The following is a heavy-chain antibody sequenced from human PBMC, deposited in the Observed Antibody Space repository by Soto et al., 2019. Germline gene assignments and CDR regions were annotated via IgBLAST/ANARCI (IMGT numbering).Heavy chain of an antibody. J-gene: IGHJ4*02. CDR2: IKADGSEK. D-gene: IGHD2-15*01. CDR1: GFRFDDYC. CDR3: ARCRQVAV. Sequence: EVQLVESGGGLVQPGGSLRLSCVASGFRFDDYCLTWVRQGPGKGLEWVANIKADGSEKNYVDSVKGRFTISRDNAKNSVSLQMNSLRPEDTGVYYCARCRQVAVWGQGTPVIVSS. V-gene: IGHV3-7*02.